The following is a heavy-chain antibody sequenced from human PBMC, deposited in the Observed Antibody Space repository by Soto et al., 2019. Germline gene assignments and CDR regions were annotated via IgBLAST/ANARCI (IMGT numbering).Heavy chain of an antibody. CDR1: GGAVSSGVYY. J-gene: IGHJ5*01. D-gene: IGHD6-13*01. CDR3: ARARYAGKLLDA. V-gene: IGHV4-31*03. Sequence: QVQLEESGPGLVKPSQTLSLTCNVSGGAVSSGVYYWSWVRQNPEKGLEWIGYHYNDGSSFYNPALQSRAVISVDKTKNHLFLNLRSVTAEDTAVYCSARARYAGKLLDAWGQGTLVTVS. CDR2: HYNDGSS.